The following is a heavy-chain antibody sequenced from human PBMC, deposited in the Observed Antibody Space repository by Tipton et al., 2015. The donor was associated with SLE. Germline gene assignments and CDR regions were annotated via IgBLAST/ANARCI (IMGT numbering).Heavy chain of an antibody. CDR2: MNYLGAT. Sequence: TLSLTCEVYGGSLSHYFWSWIRQAPGKGLEWIGEMNYLGATNFNPSLKSRLTLSVDLSQNQFSLKLTSLTAADTALYYCVRDLTGGYALYAFDVWGQGTLVTVSS. D-gene: IGHD7-27*01. V-gene: IGHV4-34*09. CDR1: GGSLSHYF. CDR3: VRDLTGGYALYAFDV. J-gene: IGHJ3*01.